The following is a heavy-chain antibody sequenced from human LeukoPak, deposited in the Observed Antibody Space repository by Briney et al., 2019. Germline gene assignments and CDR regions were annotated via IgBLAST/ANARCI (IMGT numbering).Heavy chain of an antibody. J-gene: IGHJ4*02. CDR2: IRYDGSNK. D-gene: IGHD2-2*01. Sequence: GGSLRLSCAASGFTFSNYGMHWVRQAPGKGLEWVTFIRYDGSNKYYADSVKGRLTISRVNSKNTLYLQMNSLRDEDTAVYYCAKLVNGPRWGQGTLVTVSS. CDR3: AKLVNGPR. V-gene: IGHV3-30*02. CDR1: GFTFSNYG.